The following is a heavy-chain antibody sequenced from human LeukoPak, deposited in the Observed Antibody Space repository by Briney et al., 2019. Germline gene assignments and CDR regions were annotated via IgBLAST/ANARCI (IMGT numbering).Heavy chain of an antibody. CDR2: ISGSGGST. D-gene: IGHD2-15*01. Sequence: PGGSLRLSCAASGFTFSSYAMSWVRQAPGKGLEWVSAISGSGGSTYYADSVKGRFTISRDNSKNTLYLQMNSLRAEDTAVYYCARMNTLGYCSGGSCSNLDYWGQGTLVTVSS. CDR3: ARMNTLGYCSGGSCSNLDY. V-gene: IGHV3-23*01. CDR1: GFTFSSYA. J-gene: IGHJ4*02.